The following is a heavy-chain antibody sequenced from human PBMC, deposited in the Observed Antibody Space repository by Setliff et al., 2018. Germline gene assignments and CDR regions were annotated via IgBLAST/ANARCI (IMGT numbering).Heavy chain of an antibody. CDR2: VYYSGTA. CDR3: ARGGTFRYFDF. V-gene: IGHV4-59*01. J-gene: IGHJ4*02. Sequence: SETLSLTCTVSDGSLSTYYWSWIRQPPGKGPEFIGYVYYSGTANYSPSLRSRLTISVDTSKNQFSLKLRSVTAADTAVYYCARGGTFRYFDFWGQGAPVTVSS. D-gene: IGHD5-12*01. CDR1: DGSLSTYY.